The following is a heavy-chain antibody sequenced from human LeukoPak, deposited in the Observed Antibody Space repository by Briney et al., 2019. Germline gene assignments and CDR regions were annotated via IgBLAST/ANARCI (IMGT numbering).Heavy chain of an antibody. CDR1: GGTFSSYA. J-gene: IGHJ4*02. V-gene: IGHV1-69*04. CDR3: ARATYTAMAKYYFDY. Sequence: ASVKVSCKASGGTFSSYAISWVRQAPGQGLEWMGRIIPILGIANYAQKFQGRVTITADKSTSTAYMELSSLRSEDTAVYYCARATYTAMAKYYFDYWGQGTPVTVSS. D-gene: IGHD5-18*01. CDR2: IIPILGIA.